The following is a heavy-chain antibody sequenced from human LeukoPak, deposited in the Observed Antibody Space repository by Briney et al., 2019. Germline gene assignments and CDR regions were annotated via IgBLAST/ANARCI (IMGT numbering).Heavy chain of an antibody. J-gene: IGHJ4*02. V-gene: IGHV1-69*13. Sequence: SVKVSCKASGGAFSSYAISWVRQAPGQGLEWMGGIIPIFGTANYAQKFQGRVTITADESTSTAYMELSSLRSEDTAVYYCARSTYYYDSSGYYPFDYWGQGTLVTVSS. D-gene: IGHD3-22*01. CDR2: IIPIFGTA. CDR1: GGAFSSYA. CDR3: ARSTYYYDSSGYYPFDY.